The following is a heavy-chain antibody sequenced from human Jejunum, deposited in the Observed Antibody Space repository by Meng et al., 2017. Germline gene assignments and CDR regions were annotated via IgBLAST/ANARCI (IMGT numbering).Heavy chain of an antibody. CDR1: GGSISDYY. J-gene: IGHJ4*02. CDR2: INDSGST. V-gene: IGHV4-34*01. D-gene: IGHD4-11*01. Sequence: QVKLQQWGAGLLKPSETLSLTCAVYGGSISDYYWTWIRQPPGKGLEWIGEINDSGSTNYNPSLKSRVTISVDTSKSQFYLRVSSVTAADTAVYYCARGNEYSNYGADFWGQGTLVTRLL. CDR3: ARGNEYSNYGADF.